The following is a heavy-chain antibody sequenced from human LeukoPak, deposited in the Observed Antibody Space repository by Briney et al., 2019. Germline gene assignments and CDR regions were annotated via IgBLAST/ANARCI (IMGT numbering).Heavy chain of an antibody. V-gene: IGHV4-59*01. CDR3: AGNGYSFYYFDY. CDR2: IYYSGST. D-gene: IGHD5-24*01. J-gene: IGHJ4*02. Sequence: PSETLSLTCTVSGGSISSYYWSWIRQPPGKGLEWTGYIYYSGSTNYNPSLKSRVTISVDTSKNQFSLKLSSVTAADTAVYYCAGNGYSFYYFDYWGQGTLVTVSS. CDR1: GGSISSYY.